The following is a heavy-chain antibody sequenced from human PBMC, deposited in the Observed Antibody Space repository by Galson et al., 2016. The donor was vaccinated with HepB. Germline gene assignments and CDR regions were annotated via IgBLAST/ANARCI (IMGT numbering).Heavy chain of an antibody. J-gene: IGHJ4*02. CDR2: ISGISSHI. D-gene: IGHD6-19*01. V-gene: IGHV3-21*01. CDR1: GFTFSRYG. CDR3: ALENGRQQWLEKFFQY. Sequence: SLRLSCAASGFTFSRYGMNWVRQAPGKGLEWISSISGISSHIYYADSVKGRFTVSRDNAKNSLFLQMDSLRDGDTALYYCALENGRQQWLEKFFQYWGQGTLVAVSS.